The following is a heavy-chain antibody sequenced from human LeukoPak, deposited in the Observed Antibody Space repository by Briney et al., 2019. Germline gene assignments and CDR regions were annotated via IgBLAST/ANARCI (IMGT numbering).Heavy chain of an antibody. CDR3: ARGHRVSVNTYYRYGMDV. V-gene: IGHV1-8*01. CDR1: GHTFITYD. CDR2: LNPNSGKT. D-gene: IGHD1-26*01. Sequence: VASVKVSCKAPGHTFITYDINWVRRASGQGLEWLGWLNPNSGKTAFAQKFQGRVSLTSDTSMSTAYMELSSLTAEDTAVYYCARGHRVSVNTYYRYGMDVWGQGTSVTVS. J-gene: IGHJ6*02.